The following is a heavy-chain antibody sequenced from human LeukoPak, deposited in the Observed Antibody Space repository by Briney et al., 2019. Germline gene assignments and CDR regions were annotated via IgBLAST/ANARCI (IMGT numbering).Heavy chain of an antibody. CDR1: GYTFSNNW. D-gene: IGHD6-6*01. CDR3: ARESRLTYPDY. Sequence: GESLKISCKGSGYTFSNNWIVWVRQMPGKGLEWMGIIFPVDSDTRYSPPFQGLVIISADKSINTAYLQWSSLKASDTAIYYFARESRLTYPDYWGQGTLVSVSS. J-gene: IGHJ4*02. CDR2: IFPVDSDT. V-gene: IGHV5-51*01.